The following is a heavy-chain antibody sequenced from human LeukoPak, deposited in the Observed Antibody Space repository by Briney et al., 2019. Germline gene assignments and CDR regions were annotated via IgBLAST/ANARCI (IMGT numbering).Heavy chain of an antibody. CDR2: IVVGSGNT. V-gene: IGHV1-58*02. CDR3: ARELFYTSGSKSNRVDY. J-gene: IGHJ4*02. Sequence: SVKVSCKASGFTFTSSAMQWVRQARGQRLEWIGWIVVGSGNTNYAQKFQERVTITRDMSTSTAYMELSSLRSEDTAVYYCARELFYTSGSKSNRVDYWGQGTLVTVSS. CDR1: GFTFTSSA. D-gene: IGHD1-26*01.